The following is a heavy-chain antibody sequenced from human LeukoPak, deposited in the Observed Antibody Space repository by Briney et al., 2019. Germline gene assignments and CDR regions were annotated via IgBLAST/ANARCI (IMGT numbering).Heavy chain of an antibody. CDR2: IIPSGVTT. V-gene: IGHV3-23*01. Sequence: PGGSLRLSCATSGFTFSNYGMNWVRHAPGKGLEWVSGIIPSGVTTYYADSVKGRFTISRDNSKNTLYLQTNSLRAEDTAVYFCAKVGATAGTLRIEYFQHWGQGTLVTVSS. D-gene: IGHD6-13*01. CDR3: AKVGATAGTLRIEYFQH. J-gene: IGHJ1*01. CDR1: GFTFSNYG.